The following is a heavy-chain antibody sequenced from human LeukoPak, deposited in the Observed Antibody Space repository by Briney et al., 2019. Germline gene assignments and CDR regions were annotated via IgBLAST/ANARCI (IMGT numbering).Heavy chain of an antibody. CDR3: AREAPYSSSFNFDY. D-gene: IGHD6-6*01. CDR2: INSDGSST. J-gene: IGHJ4*02. Sequence: QTGGSLRLSCAAAGFTFSSYWMHWVRQAPGKGLVWVSRINSDGSSTSYADSVKGRFTISRDNAKNTLYLQMNSLRAEDTAVYYCAREAPYSSSFNFDYWGQGTLVTVSS. CDR1: GFTFSSYW. V-gene: IGHV3-74*01.